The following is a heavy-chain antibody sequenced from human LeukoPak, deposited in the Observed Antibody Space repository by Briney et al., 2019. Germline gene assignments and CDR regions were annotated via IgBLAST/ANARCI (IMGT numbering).Heavy chain of an antibody. CDR1: GFTFDDYA. CDR2: ISWNSGSI. D-gene: IGHD5-18*01. CDR3: AKDLVDTAMGSFDY. Sequence: GGSLRLSCAASGFTFDDYAMHWVRQAPGKGLEWVSGISWNSGSIGYADSVKGRFTISRDNSKNTLYLQMNSLRAEDTAVYYCAKDLVDTAMGSFDYWGQGTLVTVSS. J-gene: IGHJ4*02. V-gene: IGHV3-9*01.